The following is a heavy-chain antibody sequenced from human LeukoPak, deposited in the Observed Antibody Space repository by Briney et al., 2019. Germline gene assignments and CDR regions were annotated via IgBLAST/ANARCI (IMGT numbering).Heavy chain of an antibody. V-gene: IGHV1-2*04. CDR3: ARDHLLWFGESPEYYYYGMDV. D-gene: IGHD3-10*01. CDR1: GYTFTGYY. CDR2: INPNSGGT. Sequence: ASVEVSCKASGYTFTGYYMHWVRQAPGQGLEWMGWINPNSGGTNYAQKFQGWVTMTRDTSISTAYMELSRLRSDDTAVYYCARDHLLWFGESPEYYYYGMDVWGQGTTVTVSS. J-gene: IGHJ6*02.